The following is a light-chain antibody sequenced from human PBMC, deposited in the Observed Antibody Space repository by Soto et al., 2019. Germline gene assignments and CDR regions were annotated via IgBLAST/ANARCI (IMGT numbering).Light chain of an antibody. J-gene: IGKJ2*01. CDR3: QQYKSYSSSDT. CDR1: QYMNSW. CDR2: DAS. Sequence: DIQVTQSPSTLSASVGDRVKITCWASQYMNSWLAWYQQKPGKAPKLLIYDASSLQSGVPSRFSGSGSGTEFTLTISGLQPDDFATYYCQQYKSYSSSDTFGQGTKLEIK. V-gene: IGKV1-5*01.